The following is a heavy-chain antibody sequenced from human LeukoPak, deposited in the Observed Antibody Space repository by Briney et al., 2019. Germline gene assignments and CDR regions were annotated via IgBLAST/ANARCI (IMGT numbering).Heavy chain of an antibody. CDR2: INPNSGGT. V-gene: IGHV1-2*02. Sequence: ASVKVSCKASGYTFTGYYMHWVRQAPGQGLEWMGWINPNSGGTNYAQKFQGRVTMTRDTSISTAYMELSRLRSDDTAVYYCARVRTPPVTYYDFWSGYYTGVWDYWGQGTLVTVSS. CDR1: GYTFTGYY. D-gene: IGHD3-3*01. J-gene: IGHJ4*02. CDR3: ARVRTPPVTYYDFWSGYYTGVWDY.